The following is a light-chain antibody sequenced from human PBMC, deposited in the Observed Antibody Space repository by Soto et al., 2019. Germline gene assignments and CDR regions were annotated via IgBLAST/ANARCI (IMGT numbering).Light chain of an antibody. CDR3: QQRSNWPPIT. CDR2: DAS. Sequence: EIVLTHSPSTLSLSPGERATLSCRASQSFSSYLAWYQQKPGQAPRLLIYDASNRATGIPARFSGSGSGTDFTLTISSLEPEDFAVYYCQQRSNWPPITFGQGTRLEIK. CDR1: QSFSSY. V-gene: IGKV3-11*01. J-gene: IGKJ5*01.